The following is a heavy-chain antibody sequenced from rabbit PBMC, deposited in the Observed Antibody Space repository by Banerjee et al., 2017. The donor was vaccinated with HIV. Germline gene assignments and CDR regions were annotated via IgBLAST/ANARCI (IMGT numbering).Heavy chain of an antibody. Sequence: QEQLVESGGGLVQPEGSLTLTCTASGFDLSSYYYMCWVRQAPGKGLEWIGCIYTSSSGSTYYASWAKGRFTISKTSSTTVTLQMTSLTAADTATYFCARSAGGGGYGYDLNLWGQGTLVTVS. CDR2: IYTSSSGST. J-gene: IGHJ4*01. CDR1: GFDLSSYYY. D-gene: IGHD6-1*01. V-gene: IGHV1S45*01. CDR3: ARSAGGGGYGYDLNL.